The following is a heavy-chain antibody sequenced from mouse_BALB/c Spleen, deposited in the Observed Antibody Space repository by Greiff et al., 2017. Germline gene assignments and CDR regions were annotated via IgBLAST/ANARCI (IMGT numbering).Heavy chain of an antibody. J-gene: IGHJ4*01. V-gene: IGHV2-9*02. CDR1: GFSLTSYG. CDR2: IWAGGST. D-gene: IGHD5-5*01. CDR3: ARDPYDYLGYAMDY. Sequence: QVQLKESGPGLVAPSQSLSITCTVSGFSLTSYGVHWVRQPPGKGLEWLGVIWAGGSTNYNSALMSRLSISKDNSKSQVFLKMNSLQTDDTAMYYCARDPYDYLGYAMDYWGQGTSVTVSS.